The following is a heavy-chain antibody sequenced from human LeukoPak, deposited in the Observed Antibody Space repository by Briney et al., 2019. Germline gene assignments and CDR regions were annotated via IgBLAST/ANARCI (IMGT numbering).Heavy chain of an antibody. CDR1: GGTFSSYA. J-gene: IGHJ4*02. V-gene: IGHV1-69*06. CDR3: ARDQLRGYYYGSACTY. D-gene: IGHD3-10*01. CDR2: IIPIFGTA. Sequence: ASVKVSCKASGGTFSSYAISWVRQAPGQGLEWMGGIIPIFGTANYAQKFQGRVTITADKSTSTAYMELSSLRSEDTAVYYCARDQLRGYYYGSACTYWGQGTLVTVSS.